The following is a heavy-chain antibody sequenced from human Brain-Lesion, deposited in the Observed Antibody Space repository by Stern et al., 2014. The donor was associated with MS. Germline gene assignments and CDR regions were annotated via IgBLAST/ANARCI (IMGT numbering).Heavy chain of an antibody. Sequence: MQLVESGAEVKKPGASVKVSCKVSGYTLTELSMHWVRQAPRKGLEWMGGFDPEDGETIYAQKFHGRVTMTEDTSTDTAYMELSSLRSEDTAVYYCATLSPGAGGNYYRHFDYWGQGTLVTVSS. CDR3: ATLSPGAGGNYYRHFDY. J-gene: IGHJ4*02. V-gene: IGHV1-24*01. CDR1: GYTLTELS. D-gene: IGHD1-26*01. CDR2: FDPEDGET.